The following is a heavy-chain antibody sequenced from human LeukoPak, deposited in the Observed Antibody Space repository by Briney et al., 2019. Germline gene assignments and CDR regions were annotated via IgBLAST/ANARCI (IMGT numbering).Heavy chain of an antibody. CDR1: GGSISSYY. J-gene: IGHJ6*03. CDR3: ARVVPAARKRAYYYYMDV. V-gene: IGHV4-59*01. D-gene: IGHD2-2*01. Sequence: SETLSLICTVSGGSISSYYWSWIRQPPGKGLEWIGYIYYSGSTNYNPSLKSRVTISVDTSKNQFSLKLSSVTAADTAVYYCARVVPAARKRAYYYYMDVWGKGTTVTVSS. CDR2: IYYSGST.